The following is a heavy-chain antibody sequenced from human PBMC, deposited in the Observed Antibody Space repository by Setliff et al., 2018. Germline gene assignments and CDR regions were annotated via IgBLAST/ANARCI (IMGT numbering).Heavy chain of an antibody. V-gene: IGHV4-38-2*01. CDR1: GISITSGHY. Sequence: ASETLSLTCDVSGISITSGHYWGWIRQPPGKGLEWVATIYHRGRTYYNPSLDSRVTISLDTSKNQYSLRLRSVTAADTAVYYCASPRRDDLDTPFDAFDLWGQGTKVTVSS. CDR3: ASPRRDDLDTPFDAFDL. D-gene: IGHD1-1*01. J-gene: IGHJ3*01. CDR2: IYHRGRT.